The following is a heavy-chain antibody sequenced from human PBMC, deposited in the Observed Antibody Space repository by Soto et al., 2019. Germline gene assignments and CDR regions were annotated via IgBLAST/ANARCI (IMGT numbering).Heavy chain of an antibody. J-gene: IGHJ4*02. D-gene: IGHD3-22*01. CDR3: AHSDLMYYYDSSGPYYFDS. CDR1: GFSLSTSGVG. Sequence: SGPTLVNPTQTLTLTCTFSGFSLSTSGVGVGWIRQPPGKALEWLALIYWNDDKRYSPSLKSRLTITKDTSKNQVVLTMTNMDPVDTATYYCAHSDLMYYYDSSGPYYFDSWGQGTLVTVSS. CDR2: IYWNDDK. V-gene: IGHV2-5*01.